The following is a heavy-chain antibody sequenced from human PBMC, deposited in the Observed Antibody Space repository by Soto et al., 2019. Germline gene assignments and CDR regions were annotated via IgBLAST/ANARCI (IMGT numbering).Heavy chain of an antibody. Sequence: SETLSLTCAVSGASISRDLYYWIWIRQIPGKGLEWVGYIYYTGTTYYSPSLMSRVSILVDTSKNQFSLNLSSVAAADTAVYYCARGDASSSVFFDYWGQGTLVTVSS. J-gene: IGHJ4*02. D-gene: IGHD6-6*01. CDR1: GASISRDLYY. V-gene: IGHV4-31*11. CDR3: ARGDASSSVFFDY. CDR2: IYYTGTT.